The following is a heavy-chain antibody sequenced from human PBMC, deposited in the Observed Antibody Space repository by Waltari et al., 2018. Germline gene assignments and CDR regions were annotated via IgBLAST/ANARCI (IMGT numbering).Heavy chain of an antibody. CDR3: ARGLALLRSGHKAMDY. V-gene: IGHV4-34*01. CDR2: INHSGST. D-gene: IGHD5-18*01. Sequence: QVQLQQWGAGLLKPSETLSLTCAVYGGSFSGYYWSWIRQPPGKGLEWIGEINHSGSTNYNPSLKSRVTISLDRSKNQFSLKLSSVTAADTAVYYCARGLALLRSGHKAMDYWGQGTLVTVSS. CDR1: GGSFSGYY. J-gene: IGHJ4*02.